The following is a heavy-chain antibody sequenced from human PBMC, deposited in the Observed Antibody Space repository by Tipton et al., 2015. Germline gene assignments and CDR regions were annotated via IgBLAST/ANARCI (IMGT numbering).Heavy chain of an antibody. CDR2: SYYSGST. CDR1: GDSISSGGYY. CDR3: ARQQSGPWLARQFFDY. Sequence: TLSLTCTVSGDSISSGGYYWSWSRQYPGKGLEWLGYSYYSGSTYYNPSLKSRLTISVDMSKNQFSLKLSSVTAADTAVYYCARQQSGPWLARQFFDYWGQGILVTVSS. V-gene: IGHV4-31*03. J-gene: IGHJ4*02. D-gene: IGHD6-19*01.